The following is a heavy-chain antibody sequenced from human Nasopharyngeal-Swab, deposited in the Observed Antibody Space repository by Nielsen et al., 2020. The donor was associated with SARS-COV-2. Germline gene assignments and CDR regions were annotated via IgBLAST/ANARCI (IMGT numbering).Heavy chain of an antibody. Sequence: GESLKISCAASGFTFSSYGMNWVRQAPGKGLEWVAVIWYDGSNKYYADSVKGRFTISRDNSKNTLYLQMNSLRAEDTAVYYCARGEEGSYGPSDGMDVWGQGTTVTVSS. V-gene: IGHV3-33*01. CDR2: IWYDGSNK. J-gene: IGHJ6*02. CDR1: GFTFSSYG. CDR3: ARGEEGSYGPSDGMDV. D-gene: IGHD1-26*01.